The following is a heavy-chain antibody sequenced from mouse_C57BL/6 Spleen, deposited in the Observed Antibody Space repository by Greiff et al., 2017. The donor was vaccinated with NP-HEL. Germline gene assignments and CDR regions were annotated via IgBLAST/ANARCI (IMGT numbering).Heavy chain of an antibody. CDR2: IDPETGGT. J-gene: IGHJ2*01. D-gene: IGHD3-2*01. CDR1: GYTFTDYE. V-gene: IGHV1-15*01. Sequence: VQLQESGAELVRPGASVTLSCKASGYTFTDYEMHWVKQTPVHGLEWIGAIDPETGGTAYNQKFKGKAILTADKSSSTAYMELRSLTSEDSAVYYCTRETLDYWGQGTTLTVSS. CDR3: TRETLDY.